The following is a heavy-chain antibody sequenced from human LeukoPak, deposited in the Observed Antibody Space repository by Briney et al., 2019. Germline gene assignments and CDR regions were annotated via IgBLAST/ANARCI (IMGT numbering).Heavy chain of an antibody. D-gene: IGHD4-17*01. J-gene: IGHJ4*02. CDR1: GGSFSGYY. CDR2: INHSGSA. Sequence: SETLSLTCAVSGGSFSGYYWTWIRQPPGKGLEWIGEINHSGSANYSPSLSSRVTISLDMSENQFSLRLTSVTAADTAVYYCARGQGTVTTHWGQGTLVTVSS. V-gene: IGHV4-34*01. CDR3: ARGQGTVTTH.